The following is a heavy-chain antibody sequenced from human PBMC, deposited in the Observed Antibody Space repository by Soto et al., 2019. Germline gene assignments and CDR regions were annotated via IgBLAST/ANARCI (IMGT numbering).Heavy chain of an antibody. Sequence: QVQLQQSGPRLVKPSETLSLTCTVSSGPDRSHNWGWIRQPPGRGLEWIGYVYYTGDTAYDPSLRGRVHRSADTSTNDISLAMNSVTAADTAVYYCVRQGIDYLHGLVDVWGQGTTVSVSS. D-gene: IGHD4-17*01. V-gene: IGHV4-59*08. CDR2: VYYTGDT. CDR1: SGPDRSHN. CDR3: VRQGIDYLHGLVDV. J-gene: IGHJ6*02.